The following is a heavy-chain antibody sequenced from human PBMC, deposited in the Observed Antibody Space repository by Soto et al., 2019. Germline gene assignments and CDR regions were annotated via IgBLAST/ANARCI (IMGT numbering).Heavy chain of an antibody. J-gene: IGHJ3*02. V-gene: IGHV1-69*05. Sequence: SVKVSCKASGGTFSSYAISWVRQAPGQGLEWMGGIIPIFGTANYAQKFQGRVTMTRDTSTSTVYMELSSLRSEDTAVYYCARVNAAGDAFDIWGQGTMVTVSS. CDR1: GGTFSSYA. D-gene: IGHD6-13*01. CDR3: ARVNAAGDAFDI. CDR2: IIPIFGTA.